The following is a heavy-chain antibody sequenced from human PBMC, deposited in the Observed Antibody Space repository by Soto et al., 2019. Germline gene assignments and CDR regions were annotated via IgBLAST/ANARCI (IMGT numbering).Heavy chain of an antibody. CDR1: GSTVSTYS. CDR2: INAGTGDT. V-gene: IGHV1-3*01. CDR3: ATFYGGYGGPDL. J-gene: IGHJ5*02. D-gene: IGHD3-16*01. Sequence: ASVKVSCKASGSTVSTYSLNWVRQPLGQMPEWMAWINAGTGDTKYSQSFQGRFSFSRDTATSTTYMELSSLTSDDTAIYYCATFYGGYGGPDLWGPGTLVTVSS.